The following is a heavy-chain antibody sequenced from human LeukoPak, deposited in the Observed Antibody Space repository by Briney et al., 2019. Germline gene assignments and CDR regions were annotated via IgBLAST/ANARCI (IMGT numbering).Heavy chain of an antibody. CDR1: GFTFSSYG. CDR3: ARDRGDYEGWFAP. J-gene: IGHJ5*02. Sequence: GRSLRLSCAASGFTFSSYGMHWVRQAPGKGLEWVAVISYDGSNKYYADSVKGRFTISRDNCKNTLYLQMTRLRAEDTAVYYCARDRGDYEGWFAPWGEGTLVTVSS. D-gene: IGHD4-17*01. V-gene: IGHV3-30*03. CDR2: ISYDGSNK.